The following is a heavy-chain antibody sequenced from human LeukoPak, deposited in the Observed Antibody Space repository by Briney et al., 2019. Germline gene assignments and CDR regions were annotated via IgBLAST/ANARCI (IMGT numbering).Heavy chain of an antibody. Sequence: ASVKVSCKASGYTFTGYYMHWVRQAPGQGLEWMGWINPYSGSTTYAQQFEGRVTMTRDTANSTVYMELNRLTSDGTAVYYCARYPPDDFWGQGTLVTVSS. CDR2: INPYSGST. CDR1: GYTFTGYY. V-gene: IGHV1-2*02. CDR3: ARYPPDDF. D-gene: IGHD1-14*01. J-gene: IGHJ4*02.